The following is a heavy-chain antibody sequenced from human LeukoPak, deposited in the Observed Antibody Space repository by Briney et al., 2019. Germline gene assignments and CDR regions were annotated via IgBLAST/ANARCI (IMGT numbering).Heavy chain of an antibody. J-gene: IGHJ4*02. Sequence: QSGGSLRLSCAASGFTLSSYWMHWVRQAPGKGLVWVSRINNDGSRTNYADSVKGRFTISRDNAKNTLYLQMNSLRAEDTALYYCARLYYYDSSGYHTFDYWGQGTLVTVSS. CDR3: ARLYYYDSSGYHTFDY. V-gene: IGHV3-74*01. D-gene: IGHD3-22*01. CDR2: INNDGSRT. CDR1: GFTLSSYW.